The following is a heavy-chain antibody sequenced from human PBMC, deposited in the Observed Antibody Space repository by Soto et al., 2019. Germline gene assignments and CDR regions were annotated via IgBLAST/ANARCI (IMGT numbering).Heavy chain of an antibody. CDR2: IYYSGST. CDR1: GGSISSYY. D-gene: IGHD3-22*01. V-gene: IGHV4-59*01. J-gene: IGHJ3*02. Sequence: SETLSLTCTASGGSISSYYWSWIRQPPGKGLEWIGYIYYSGSTNYNPSLKSRVTISVDTSKNQFSLKLSSVTAADTAVYYCARLYYYDSSGYYYSAFDIWGQGTMVTVSS. CDR3: ARLYYYDSSGYYYSAFDI.